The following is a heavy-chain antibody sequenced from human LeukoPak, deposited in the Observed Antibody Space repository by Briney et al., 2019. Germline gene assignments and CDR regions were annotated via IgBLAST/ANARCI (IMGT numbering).Heavy chain of an antibody. CDR3: ARVAVTGIDY. J-gene: IGHJ4*02. Sequence: PSETLSLTCTVSGGSISSSSYYWGWIRQPPGKGLEWIGTIYYSGSTYYNPSLKSRVTISVDTSKNQFSLKLSSVTAAETAVYYCARVAVTGIDYWGQGTLVTVSS. D-gene: IGHD4-17*01. CDR2: IYYSGST. CDR1: GGSISSSSYY. V-gene: IGHV4-39*01.